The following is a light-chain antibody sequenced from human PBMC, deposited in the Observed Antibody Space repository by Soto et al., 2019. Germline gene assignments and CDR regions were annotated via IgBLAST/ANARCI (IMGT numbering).Light chain of an antibody. V-gene: IGKV3-15*01. Sequence: IGVKSSAAAGSLAQVEGAALCCRAGESVSIYLAWYHQNPGQSPRLLIYGASTRATGIPARFSGSGSGTEFTLTIGSLQFEDFAVYSGHLLLRFAGGTNLDI. CDR3: HLLLR. J-gene: IGKJ4*01. CDR2: GAS. CDR1: ESVSIY.